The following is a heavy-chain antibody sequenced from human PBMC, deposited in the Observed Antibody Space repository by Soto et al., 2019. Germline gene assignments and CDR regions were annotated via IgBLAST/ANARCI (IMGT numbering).Heavy chain of an antibody. CDR3: AKDVR. J-gene: IGHJ4*02. CDR2: INGDASEK. V-gene: IGHV3-7*05. Sequence: EVQLVESGGDLVHPGGSVRLSCVASGFTFGTHWKSWVRQAPGKGLEWVANINGDASEKYYADSVKGRFTISRDNAKNSLYLQMNSLRVEDTAVYYCAKDVRWGQGTLITVSS. CDR1: GFTFGTHW.